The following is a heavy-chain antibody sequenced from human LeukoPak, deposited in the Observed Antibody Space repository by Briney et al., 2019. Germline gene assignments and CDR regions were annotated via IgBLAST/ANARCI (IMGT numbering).Heavy chain of an antibody. CDR1: GGSIRSTTYY. Sequence: SETLSLTCSVSGGSIRSTTYYWGWIRQPPGKGLEWIGSIYYSGNTYYSPSLMSRVTISVDTSKNQFSLNLSSVTAADTAVYYCARGPPDCSSTSCYAFDAFDIWGQGTMVTVSS. D-gene: IGHD2-2*01. J-gene: IGHJ3*02. CDR3: ARGPPDCSSTSCYAFDAFDI. V-gene: IGHV4-39*07. CDR2: IYYSGNT.